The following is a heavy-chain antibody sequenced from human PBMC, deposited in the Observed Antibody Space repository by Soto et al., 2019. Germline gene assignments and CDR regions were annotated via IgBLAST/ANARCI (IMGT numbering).Heavy chain of an antibody. Sequence: QVQLVESGGGVVQPGRSLRLSCAASGFTFSSYGMHWVRQAPGKGLECVAVISYDGSNKYYADSVKGRFTISRDNSKNTLYLQMNSLRAEDTAVYYCAKDTYYDFWSGYYRPYYYYGMDVWGQGTTVTVSS. V-gene: IGHV3-30*18. J-gene: IGHJ6*02. D-gene: IGHD3-3*01. CDR2: ISYDGSNK. CDR3: AKDTYYDFWSGYYRPYYYYGMDV. CDR1: GFTFSSYG.